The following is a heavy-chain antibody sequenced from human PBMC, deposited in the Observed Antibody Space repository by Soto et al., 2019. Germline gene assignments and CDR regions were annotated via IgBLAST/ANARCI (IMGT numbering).Heavy chain of an antibody. J-gene: IGHJ6*02. Sequence: ASVKVSCKASGYTFTSYYMHWVRQAPGQGLEWMGIINPSGGSTSYAQKFQGRVTMTRDTSTSTVYMELRSLRSDDTAVYYCARASSDSSSWYQTYYYYYYGMDVWGQGTTVTVSS. CDR2: INPSGGST. V-gene: IGHV1-46*01. CDR1: GYTFTSYY. D-gene: IGHD6-13*01. CDR3: ARASSDSSSWYQTYYYYYYGMDV.